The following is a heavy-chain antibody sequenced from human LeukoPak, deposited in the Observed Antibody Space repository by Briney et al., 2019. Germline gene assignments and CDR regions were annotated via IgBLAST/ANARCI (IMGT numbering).Heavy chain of an antibody. J-gene: IGHJ4*02. CDR2: VSYNGGT. CDR3: ARHSPPSADFFDY. V-gene: IGHV4-59*08. CDR1: GASITSSY. Sequence: SETLSLTCTVSGASITSSYWSWIRQSPGKEMEWIAYVSYNGGTNYNPSLKSRVTISVDTSKNQCCLTLRSVTAADTAVYYCARHSPPSADFFDYWGQGNLVTVSS.